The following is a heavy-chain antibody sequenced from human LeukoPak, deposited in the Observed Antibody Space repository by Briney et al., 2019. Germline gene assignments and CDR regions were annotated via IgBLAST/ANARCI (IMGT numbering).Heavy chain of an antibody. CDR1: GGSISSYY. CDR2: IYYSGST. D-gene: IGHD3-9*01. Sequence: PSETLSLTCTVSGGSISSYYWSWIRQPPGKGLEWIGYIYYSGSTNYNPSLKSRVTISVDTSKNQFSLKPSSVTAADTAVYYCARHYYDILTGYPNAYNWFDPWGQGTLVTVSS. V-gene: IGHV4-59*01. CDR3: ARHYYDILTGYPNAYNWFDP. J-gene: IGHJ5*02.